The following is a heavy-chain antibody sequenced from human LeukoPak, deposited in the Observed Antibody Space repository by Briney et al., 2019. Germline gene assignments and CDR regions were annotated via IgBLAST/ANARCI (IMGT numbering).Heavy chain of an antibody. J-gene: IGHJ5*02. CDR1: GGSISSGGYY. V-gene: IGHV4-31*03. Sequence: SETLSLTCTVSGGSISSGGYYWSWIRQHPGKGLEWSGYIYYSGSTYYNPTLKSRVTISVDTSKNQFSLKLSSVTAADTAVYYCARLYGSGSYYPPRSWFDPWGQGTLVTVSS. D-gene: IGHD3-10*01. CDR3: ARLYGSGSYYPPRSWFDP. CDR2: IYYSGST.